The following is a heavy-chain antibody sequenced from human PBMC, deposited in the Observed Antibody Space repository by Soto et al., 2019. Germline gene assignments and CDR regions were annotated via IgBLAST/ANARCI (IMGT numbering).Heavy chain of an antibody. D-gene: IGHD4-17*01. J-gene: IGHJ6*02. CDR3: ARAGVTTPFWYYYGMDV. CDR1: GFTFSSYG. Sequence: PGGSLRLSCAASGFTFSSYGMHWVRQAPGKGLEWVAVIWYDGSNKYYADSVKGRFTISRDNYKNTLYLQMNSLRAEDTAVYYCARAGVTTPFWYYYGMDVWGQGTTVTVSS. CDR2: IWYDGSNK. V-gene: IGHV3-33*01.